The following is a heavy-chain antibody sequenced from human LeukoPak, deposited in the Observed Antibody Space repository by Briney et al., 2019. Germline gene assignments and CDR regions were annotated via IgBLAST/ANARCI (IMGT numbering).Heavy chain of an antibody. D-gene: IGHD2-15*01. CDR2: IYYSGST. J-gene: IGHJ4*02. V-gene: IGHV4-59*01. Sequence: SETLSLTCTVSGDSISTYYWNWIRQPPGKGLEWIGYIYYSGSTNYNPSLKSRVTISVDTSKNQFSLRLSSVTAADTAVYYCARKLPGVHFDYWGQGTLVTVSS. CDR3: ARKLPGVHFDY. CDR1: GDSISTYY.